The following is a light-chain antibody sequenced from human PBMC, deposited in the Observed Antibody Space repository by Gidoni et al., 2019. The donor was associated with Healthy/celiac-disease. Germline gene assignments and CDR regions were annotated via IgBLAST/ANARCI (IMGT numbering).Light chain of an antibody. CDR1: NSNTGSNY. CDR3: AAWDDILSGVV. J-gene: IGLJ2*01. Sequence: QSVLTQPPSASGTPGQRVTISCSGSNSNTGSNYVYWYQHVPGTAPKLLIYSNNQRPSGVPDRFSGSKSGTSASLAISGLRSEDETDYYCAAWDDILSGVVFGGGTKLTVL. V-gene: IGLV1-47*02. CDR2: SNN.